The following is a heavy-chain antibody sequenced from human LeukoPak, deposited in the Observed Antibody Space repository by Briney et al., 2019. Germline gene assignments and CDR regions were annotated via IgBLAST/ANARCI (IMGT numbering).Heavy chain of an antibody. CDR1: GFTFSSYA. D-gene: IGHD4-17*01. J-gene: IGHJ3*02. CDR2: ISYDGSNK. V-gene: IGHV3-30*04. CDR3: AREVDYGPAFDI. Sequence: GRSLRLSCAASGFTFSSYAMHWVRQAPGKGLEWVAVISYDGSNKYYADSVKGRFTISRDNSKNTLYLQMNSLRAEDTAVYYCAREVDYGPAFDIWGQGTMVTVSS.